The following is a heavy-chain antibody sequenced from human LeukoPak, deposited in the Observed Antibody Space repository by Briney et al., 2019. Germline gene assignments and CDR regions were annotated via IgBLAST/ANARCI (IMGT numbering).Heavy chain of an antibody. Sequence: PGRSLRLSCAASGFTFSTYGMHWVRQAPGKGLEWVAVISYDGSNKYYADSVKGRFTISRDNSKNTLYLQMNSLRAEDTAVYYCAKDAFAYYDILTGQSTMDDWGQGTLVTVSS. V-gene: IGHV3-30*18. CDR2: ISYDGSNK. D-gene: IGHD3-9*01. J-gene: IGHJ4*02. CDR3: AKDAFAYYDILTGQSTMDD. CDR1: GFTFSTYG.